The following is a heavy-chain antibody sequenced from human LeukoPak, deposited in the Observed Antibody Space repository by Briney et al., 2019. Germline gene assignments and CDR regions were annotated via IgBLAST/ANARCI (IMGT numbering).Heavy chain of an antibody. D-gene: IGHD1-26*01. CDR1: GFTFSSYS. CDR2: ISYDGSNT. V-gene: IGHV3-30*03. J-gene: IGHJ4*02. CDR3: ARDSGAGWELPKYYFDY. Sequence: PGGSLRLSCAASGFTFSSYSMNWVRQAPGKGLEWVAVISYDGSNTYYADSVKGRFTISRDNSKNTLYLQMTSLRAEDTAVYYCARDSGAGWELPKYYFDYWGQGTLVTVSS.